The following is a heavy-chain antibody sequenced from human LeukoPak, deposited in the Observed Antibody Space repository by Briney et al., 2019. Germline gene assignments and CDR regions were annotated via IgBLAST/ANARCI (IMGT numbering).Heavy chain of an antibody. Sequence: TSETLSLTCTVSGYSISSSYYWGWIRQPPGQGLEWIGSIYHSGSTYYNPSLKSRVTISVDTSKNQFSLKLSSVTAADTAVYYCARNHSITMVRGVRNYYYYMDVWGKGTTVTVSS. CDR3: ARNHSITMVRGVRNYYYYMDV. D-gene: IGHD3-10*01. V-gene: IGHV4-38-2*02. J-gene: IGHJ6*03. CDR2: IYHSGST. CDR1: GYSISSSYY.